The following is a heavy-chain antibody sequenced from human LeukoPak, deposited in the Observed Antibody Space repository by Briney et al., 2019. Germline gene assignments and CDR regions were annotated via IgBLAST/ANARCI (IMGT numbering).Heavy chain of an antibody. Sequence: GRSLRLSCAASGFTFSSYGMHWVRQAPSRGLEWVAFIRYDGSNKYYADSVKGRFTISRDNSKNTLYLQMNSLRAEDTAVYYCAKDLYYYDSRGDYWGQGTLVTVSS. J-gene: IGHJ4*02. D-gene: IGHD3-22*01. CDR1: GFTFSSYG. CDR3: AKDLYYYDSRGDY. V-gene: IGHV3-30*02. CDR2: IRYDGSNK.